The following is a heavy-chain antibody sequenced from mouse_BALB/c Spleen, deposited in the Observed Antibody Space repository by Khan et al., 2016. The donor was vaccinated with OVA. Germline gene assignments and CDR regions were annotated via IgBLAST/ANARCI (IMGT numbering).Heavy chain of an antibody. J-gene: IGHJ1*01. CDR1: GYTFTNYG. CDR2: INTNTGEP. D-gene: IGHD2-3*01. CDR3: ARRSIYYCYFDV. V-gene: IGHV9-3*02. Sequence: QIQLVQSGPELKKPGETVKISCKASGYTFTNYGMNWVKQAPGKGLKWMGWINTNTGEPTYAEEFKGRFAFSLETSASTAYLQINNLKNEDTATYFCARRSIYYCYFDVWGAGTTVTVSS.